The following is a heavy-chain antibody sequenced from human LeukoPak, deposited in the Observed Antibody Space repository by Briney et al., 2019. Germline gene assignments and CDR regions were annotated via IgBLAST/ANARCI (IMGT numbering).Heavy chain of an antibody. V-gene: IGHV3-74*01. CDR2: INSDGSSI. D-gene: IGHD3-10*01. CDR1: GFIFSSYW. Sequence: GGSLRLSCAASGFIFSSYWMHWVRQAPGKGLVWVSRINSDGSSINYADSVKGRFTISRDNAKNTLYLQMNSLRAEDTAVYYCARGVVVTGFSGDYWGQGTLVTVSS. CDR3: ARGVVVTGFSGDY. J-gene: IGHJ4*02.